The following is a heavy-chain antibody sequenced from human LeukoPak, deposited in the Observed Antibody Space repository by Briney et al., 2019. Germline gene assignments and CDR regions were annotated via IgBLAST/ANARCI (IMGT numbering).Heavy chain of an antibody. CDR2: INHSGST. V-gene: IGHV4-34*01. J-gene: IGHJ5*02. D-gene: IGHD1-7*01. CDR1: GGSFNGYY. CDR3: ARVVGLLALVWFDP. Sequence: SETLSLTCAVYGGSFNGYYWSWIRQPPGKGLEWIGEINHSGSTNYNPSLKSRVTISVDTSKNQFSLKLSSVTAADTAVYYCARVVGLLALVWFDPWGQGTLVTVSS.